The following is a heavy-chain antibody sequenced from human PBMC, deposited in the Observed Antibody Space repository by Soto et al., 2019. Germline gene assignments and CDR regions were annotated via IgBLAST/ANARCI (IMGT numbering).Heavy chain of an antibody. D-gene: IGHD2-15*01. Sequence: QVQLVQSGAEVKKPGSSVKVSCKASGGAFSDYAFSWVRQAPGQGLEWLGGIMTIFRAPDYAQKFQGRVTITADEFTRTAYMEMNSLRSEDTAVYYCASWLKGPDIGNYYYGMDVWCQGTTVTVS. CDR1: GGAFSDYA. CDR3: ASWLKGPDIGNYYYGMDV. J-gene: IGHJ6*02. V-gene: IGHV1-69*12. CDR2: IMTIFRAP.